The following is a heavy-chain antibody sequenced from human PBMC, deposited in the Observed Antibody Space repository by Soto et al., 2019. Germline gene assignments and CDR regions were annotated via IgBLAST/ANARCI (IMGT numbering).Heavy chain of an antibody. V-gene: IGHV1-2*02. D-gene: IGHD3-16*01. Sequence: ASVKVSCKASGYTLTDYYLHWVRQAPGQGLEWMGWINPKSGDTKYAQKFQDKVTMTRDTSTSTAYMELSRLRFDDTAVYYCARDMQGWGGYWG. CDR1: GYTLTDYY. CDR2: INPKSGDT. CDR3: ARDMQGWGGY. J-gene: IGHJ4*01.